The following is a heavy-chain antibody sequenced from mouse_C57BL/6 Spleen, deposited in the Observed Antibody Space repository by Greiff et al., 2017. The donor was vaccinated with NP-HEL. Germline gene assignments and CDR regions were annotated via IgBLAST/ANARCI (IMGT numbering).Heavy chain of an antibody. D-gene: IGHD3-3*01. J-gene: IGHJ4*01. Sequence: QVQLQQPGAELVMPGASVKLSCKASGYTFTSYWMHWVKQRPGQGLEWIGEIDPSDSYPNYNQKFKGKSTLTVDKSSSTAYMQLSSLTSEDSAVYYWARGRGHYYAMDYWGQGTSVTVSS. CDR3: ARGRGHYYAMDY. V-gene: IGHV1-69*01. CDR1: GYTFTSYW. CDR2: IDPSDSYP.